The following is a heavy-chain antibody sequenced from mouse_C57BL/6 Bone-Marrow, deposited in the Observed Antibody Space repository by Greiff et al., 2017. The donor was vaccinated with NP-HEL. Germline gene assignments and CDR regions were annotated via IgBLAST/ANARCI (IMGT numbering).Heavy chain of an antibody. Sequence: QVQLQQSGPELVKPGASVKISCKASGYAFSSSWMNWVKQRPGKGLEWIGRIYPGDGDTNYNGKFKGKATLTADKSSSTAYMQLSSLTSEDSAVYFGARSGHYYGSSYGYFDVWGTGTTVTVSS. CDR3: ARSGHYYGSSYGYFDV. CDR2: IYPGDGDT. CDR1: GYAFSSSW. J-gene: IGHJ1*03. D-gene: IGHD1-1*01. V-gene: IGHV1-82*01.